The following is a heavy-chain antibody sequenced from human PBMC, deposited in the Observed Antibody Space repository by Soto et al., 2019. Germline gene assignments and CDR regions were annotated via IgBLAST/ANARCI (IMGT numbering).Heavy chain of an antibody. CDR1: GFTFSSYA. CDR2: ISYDGSNK. J-gene: IGHJ4*02. CDR3: ARDKLLHAGTFDY. D-gene: IGHD2-15*01. V-gene: IGHV3-30-3*01. Sequence: QVQLVESGGGVVQPGRSLRLSCAASGFTFSSYAMHWVRQAPGKGLEWVAVISYDGSNKYYADSVKGRFTISRDNSKNTLYLQMNSLRAEDTAVYYCARDKLLHAGTFDYWGQGTLVTVSS.